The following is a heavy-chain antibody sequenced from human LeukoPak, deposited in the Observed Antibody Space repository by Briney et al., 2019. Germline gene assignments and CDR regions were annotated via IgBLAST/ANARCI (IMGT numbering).Heavy chain of an antibody. D-gene: IGHD2-2*01. V-gene: IGHV3-30-3*01. CDR2: ISYDGSNK. Sequence: GGSLRLSCAASGFTFSSYAMHWVRQAPGKGLEWVAVISYDGSNKYYADSVKGRFTISRDNSKNTLYLRMNSLRAEDTAVYYCARGHKYCSSTSCYEYYYYYGMDVWGQGTTVTVSS. CDR1: GFTFSSYA. CDR3: ARGHKYCSSTSCYEYYYYYGMDV. J-gene: IGHJ6*02.